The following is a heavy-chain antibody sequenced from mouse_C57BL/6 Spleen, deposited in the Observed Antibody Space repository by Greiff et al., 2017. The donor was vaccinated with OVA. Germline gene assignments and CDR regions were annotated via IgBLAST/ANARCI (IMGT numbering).Heavy chain of an antibody. CDR2: IHPNSGST. Sequence: QAQLQQPGAELVKPGASVKLSCKASGYTFTSYWMHWVKQRPGQGLEWIGMIHPNSGSTNYNEKFKSKATLTVDKSSSTAYMQLSSLTSEDSAVYYCARGGANWDVGYWGQGTTLTVSS. D-gene: IGHD4-1*01. CDR1: GYTFTSYW. J-gene: IGHJ2*01. V-gene: IGHV1-64*01. CDR3: ARGGANWDVGY.